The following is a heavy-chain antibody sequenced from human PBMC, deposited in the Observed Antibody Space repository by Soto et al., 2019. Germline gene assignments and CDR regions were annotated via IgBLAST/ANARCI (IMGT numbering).Heavy chain of an antibody. CDR2: ISSSSSTI. CDR1: GFTFSSYS. Sequence: EVQLVESGGGLVQPGGSLRLSCAASGFTFSSYSMDWVRQAPGTRLEWVSYISSSSSTIYYADSVKGRFTISRDNAKNSLYLQMNSLRDEDTAVYYCVRDGVYSGYDPDYWGQGTLVTVSS. CDR3: VRDGVYSGYDPDY. D-gene: IGHD5-12*01. J-gene: IGHJ4*02. V-gene: IGHV3-48*02.